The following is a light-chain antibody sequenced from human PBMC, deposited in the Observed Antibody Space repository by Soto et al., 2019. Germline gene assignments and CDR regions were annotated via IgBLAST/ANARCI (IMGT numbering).Light chain of an antibody. J-gene: IGKJ5*01. CDR3: QQDNSWRQIT. V-gene: IGKV3-15*01. CDR1: QSIRST. Sequence: EIVMTQSPATLSVSPGERATLSCRASQSIRSTVGWYQQRPGQAPRLLIYGASTRATGIPARFSGSGSGTEFTLTISSLDSEDSAVYDCQQDNSWRQITFGQGTRLEIK. CDR2: GAS.